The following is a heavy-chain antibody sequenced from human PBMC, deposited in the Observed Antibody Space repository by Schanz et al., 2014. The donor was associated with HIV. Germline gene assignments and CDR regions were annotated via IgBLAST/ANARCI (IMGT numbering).Heavy chain of an antibody. V-gene: IGHV3-30*18. D-gene: IGHD3-22*01. CDR1: GFTFRTHG. CDR3: AKDLSVHTSAYYRY. J-gene: IGHJ4*02. Sequence: VQLLESGGGLVQPGGSLRLSCAASGFTFRTHGIHWVRQAPAKGLEWVAVISYDGSIKEYADSVKGRFAISRDNSKNTLYLEMNGLRAEDTAIYYCAKDLSVHTSAYYRYWGQGTLVTVSS. CDR2: ISYDGSIK.